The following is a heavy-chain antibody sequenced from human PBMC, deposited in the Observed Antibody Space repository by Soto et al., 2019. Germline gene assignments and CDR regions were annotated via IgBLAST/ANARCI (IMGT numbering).Heavy chain of an antibody. J-gene: IGHJ5*02. V-gene: IGHV3-48*01. D-gene: IGHD6-13*01. CDR3: ARHPERIAQIGWFHP. Sequence: EVQLVESGGGLVQPGGSLRLSCAASGFTFSSYSMNWVRQAAGKVLEWVSYISSSSSTIYYADSVKGRFTISRDNAKNSLYLQMNSLRAEDTAVYYCARHPERIAQIGWFHPLGQGTLVTVSS. CDR1: GFTFSSYS. CDR2: ISSSSSTI.